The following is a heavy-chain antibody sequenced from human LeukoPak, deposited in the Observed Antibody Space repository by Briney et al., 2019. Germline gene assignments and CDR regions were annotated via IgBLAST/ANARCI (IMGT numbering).Heavy chain of an antibody. CDR3: AKVRSNLDYSSSWYDFDY. D-gene: IGHD6-13*01. J-gene: IGHJ4*02. CDR1: GFTFSGFA. CDR2: ISGSGGST. Sequence: GGSLRLSCAASGFTFSGFAMSWVRQAPGKGLEWVSTISGSGGSTYYADSVKGRFTISRDNSKNTLYLQMNSLRAEDTAVYYCAKVRSNLDYSSSWYDFDYWGQGTLVTVSS. V-gene: IGHV3-23*01.